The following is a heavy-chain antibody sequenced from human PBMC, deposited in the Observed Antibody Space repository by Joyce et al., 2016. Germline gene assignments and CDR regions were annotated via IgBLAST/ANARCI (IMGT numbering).Heavy chain of an antibody. V-gene: IGHV3-30-3*01. CDR1: GFTFSNNA. CDR2: ISYDGNIK. CDR3: VRDRDIAAAGVGGRFDY. Sequence: QVQLVESGGGVVQPGRSLRLSCEASGFTFSNNAMHWVRQAPGKGLEWVEVISYDGNIKYYADSVKGRFTISRDNSENTLYLQMNSLRTEDTAVYYCVRDRDIAAAGVGGRFDYWGQGTLVTVSS. D-gene: IGHD6-13*01. J-gene: IGHJ4*02.